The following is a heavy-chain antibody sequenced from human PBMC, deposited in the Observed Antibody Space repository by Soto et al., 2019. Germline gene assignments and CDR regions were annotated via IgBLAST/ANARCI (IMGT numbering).Heavy chain of an antibody. CDR3: ARTPGMVAAVSSLGP. V-gene: IGHV4-39*01. CDR1: GGSVGISHYY. J-gene: IGHJ5*02. D-gene: IGHD2-15*01. CDR2: IYYSGST. Sequence: KPSETLSLTCTVSGGSVGISHYYWGWIRQPPGKGLEWIGTIYYSGSTYYNPSLESRVTISVDTSKNQFSLRLSSVTAADTAVYYCARTPGMVAAVSSLGPWGQGTLVTVS.